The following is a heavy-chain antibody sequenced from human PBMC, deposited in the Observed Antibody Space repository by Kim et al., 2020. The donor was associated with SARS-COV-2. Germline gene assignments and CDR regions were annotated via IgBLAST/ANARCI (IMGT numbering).Heavy chain of an antibody. D-gene: IGHD2-15*01. Sequence: GSLRLSCAASGFTFSTYRMNWVRQAPGKGLEWVSSITNSGSSLHYADSVKGRFTVSRDNTKNSLYLQMNSLRAEDTAVYYCVREECSADSCYSGWDFDLWGRGTLVTVSS. CDR2: ITNSGSSL. CDR3: VREECSADSCYSGWDFDL. J-gene: IGHJ2*01. CDR1: GFTFSTYR. V-gene: IGHV3-21*01.